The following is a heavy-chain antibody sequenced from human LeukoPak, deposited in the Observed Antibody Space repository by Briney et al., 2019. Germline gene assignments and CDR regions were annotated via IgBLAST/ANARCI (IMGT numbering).Heavy chain of an antibody. CDR1: GFTFRGYA. J-gene: IGHJ4*02. CDR2: VSGSGGTT. D-gene: IGHD4-17*01. Sequence: GGSLRLSCAASGFTFRGYAMSWVRQAPGKGLQWVSAVSGSGGTTYFADSVRGRFTISRDNSKNTLYLQMNSLRAEDTAVYYCAKDDYGDPYYFDYWGQGTLVTVSS. V-gene: IGHV3-23*01. CDR3: AKDDYGDPYYFDY.